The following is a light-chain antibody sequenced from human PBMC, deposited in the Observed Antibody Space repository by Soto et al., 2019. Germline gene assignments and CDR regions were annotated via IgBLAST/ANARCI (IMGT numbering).Light chain of an antibody. CDR2: ATS. CDR3: QQGYITPLT. Sequence: DIQMTQSPSSLYASVGDRVTITCRASQSVSSYLKWYQQKPGKVPKLLIYATSSLQSGVPSRVSGTGSGTDFTLIISSLQPEDFATYYCQQGYITPLTFGGGTKVEIK. J-gene: IGKJ4*01. CDR1: QSVSSY. V-gene: IGKV1-39*01.